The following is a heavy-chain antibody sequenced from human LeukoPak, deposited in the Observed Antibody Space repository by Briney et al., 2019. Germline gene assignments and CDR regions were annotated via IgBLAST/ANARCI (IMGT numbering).Heavy chain of an antibody. J-gene: IGHJ3*02. CDR2: IYYSGST. D-gene: IGHD2-15*01. Sequence: SETLSLTCTVSGGSISSYYWSWIRQPPGKGLEWLGYIYYSGSTNYNPSLKSRVTISVDTSKNQFSLKLSSVTAADTAVYYCARDLLLGYCSGGSCSDAFDIWGQGTMVTVSS. CDR1: GGSISSYY. V-gene: IGHV4-59*01. CDR3: ARDLLLGYCSGGSCSDAFDI.